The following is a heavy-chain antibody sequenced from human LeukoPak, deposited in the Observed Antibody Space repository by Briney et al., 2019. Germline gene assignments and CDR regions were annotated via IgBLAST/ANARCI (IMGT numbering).Heavy chain of an antibody. V-gene: IGHV4-39*01. CDR1: GGSISSSSYY. CDR3: ARSDGYNPFDY. J-gene: IGHJ4*02. Sequence: SETLSLTCTVSGGSISSSSYYWGWIRQPPGKGLERIGSIYYSGSTYYNPSLKSRVTISVDTSKNQFSLKLSSVTAADTAVYYCARSDGYNPFDYWGQGTLVTVSS. CDR2: IYYSGST. D-gene: IGHD5-24*01.